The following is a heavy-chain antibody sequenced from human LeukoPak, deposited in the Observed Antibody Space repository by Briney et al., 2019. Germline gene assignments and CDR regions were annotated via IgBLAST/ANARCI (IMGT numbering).Heavy chain of an antibody. CDR2: INTNTGNP. D-gene: IGHD6-19*01. CDR3: ARYSSGWYEEGNEPFEDY. V-gene: IGHV7-4-1*02. CDR1: GYTFTSYA. Sequence: ASVKVSCKASGYTFTSYAMNWARQAPGQGLEWMGWINTNTGNPTYAQGFTGRFVFSLDTSVSTAYLQISSLKAEDTAVYYCARYSSGWYEEGNEPFEDYWGQGTLVTVSS. J-gene: IGHJ4*02.